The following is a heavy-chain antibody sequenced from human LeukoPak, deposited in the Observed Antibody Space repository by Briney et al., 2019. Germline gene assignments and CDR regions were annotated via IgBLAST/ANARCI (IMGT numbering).Heavy chain of an antibody. Sequence: GASEKVSSKASRYTFTGHYIHWGRQAPGQGLEWMGRINPITGGTKYAQKFQGTVTMTRDTSISTPYMELSRLRSDDTAVYYCARVGYSSLAFDIWGQGTMVTVSS. J-gene: IGHJ3*02. D-gene: IGHD5-18*01. CDR3: ARVGYSSLAFDI. V-gene: IGHV1-2*06. CDR1: RYTFTGHY. CDR2: INPITGGT.